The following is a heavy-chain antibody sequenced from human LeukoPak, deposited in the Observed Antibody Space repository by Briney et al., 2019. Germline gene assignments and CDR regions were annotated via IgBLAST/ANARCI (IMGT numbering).Heavy chain of an antibody. CDR3: ARTSYGDYGFDY. V-gene: IGHV4-30-4*01. CDR2: IYYSGSA. J-gene: IGHJ4*02. D-gene: IGHD4-17*01. CDR1: GGSISSGDYY. Sequence: SQTLSLTCTVSGGSISSGDYYWSWIRQPPGKGLEWIGYIYYSGSAYYNPSLKSRVTISVDTSKNQFSLKLSSVTAADTAVYYCARTSYGDYGFDYWGQGTLVTVSS.